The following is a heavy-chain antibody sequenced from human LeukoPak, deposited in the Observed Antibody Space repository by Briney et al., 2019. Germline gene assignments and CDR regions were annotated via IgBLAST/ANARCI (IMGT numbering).Heavy chain of an antibody. CDR2: ISSSSSYI. J-gene: IGHJ4*02. V-gene: IGHV3-21*01. Sequence: GGSLRLSCAASGFTFSSYSMNWVRQAPGKGLEWVSSISSSSSYIYYADSVKGRFTISRDNAKNSLYLQMNSLRAEDTAVYYCARDRCGSYSSSWTDYWGQGTLVTVSS. D-gene: IGHD6-13*01. CDR1: GFTFSSYS. CDR3: ARDRCGSYSSSWTDY.